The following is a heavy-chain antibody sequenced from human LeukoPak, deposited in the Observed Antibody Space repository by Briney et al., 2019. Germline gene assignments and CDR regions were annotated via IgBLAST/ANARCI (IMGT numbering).Heavy chain of an antibody. V-gene: IGHV1-69*13. CDR1: GYTFTSFG. D-gene: IGHD5-24*01. J-gene: IGHJ4*02. CDR2: IVPIFGSA. Sequence: GASVKVSCKASGYTFTSFGISWVRQAPGQGLEWMGGIVPIFGSANYAQKFQGRVTITADESTSTAYMELSSLRSEDTAVYYCASSGHAYNSRHFDSWGQGTLVTVSS. CDR3: ASSGHAYNSRHFDS.